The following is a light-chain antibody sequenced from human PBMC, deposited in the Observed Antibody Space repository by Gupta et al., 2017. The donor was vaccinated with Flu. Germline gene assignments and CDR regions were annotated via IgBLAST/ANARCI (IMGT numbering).Light chain of an antibody. CDR2: GAS. V-gene: IGKV1-39*01. J-gene: IGKJ3*01. CDR3: QENYNNPIIT. Sequence: SSLSASVGDRVTITCRASQSISNYLNWFKQKPGKTPNLLIYGASSWQSGVPSRFSGSGYGTDFTLTISSRQPEDFAPYYCQENYNNPIITFGHGTRVEMK. CDR1: QSISNY.